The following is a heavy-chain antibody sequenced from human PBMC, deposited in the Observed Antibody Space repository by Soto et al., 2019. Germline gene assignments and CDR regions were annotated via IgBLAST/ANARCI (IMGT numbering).Heavy chain of an antibody. CDR3: ARLFLPEYYFEY. V-gene: IGHV4-59*02. CDR2: VYDSGRT. CDR1: GASVSSYY. Sequence: SETLSLTCTVSGASVSSYYWSWIRQPPGKGLEWIGYVYDSGRTNYNPSLWSRITISVDTAKNQFFLKLTSVTAADTAVYYCARLFLPEYYFEYWGLGTLVTVSS. J-gene: IGHJ4*02. D-gene: IGHD3-10*01.